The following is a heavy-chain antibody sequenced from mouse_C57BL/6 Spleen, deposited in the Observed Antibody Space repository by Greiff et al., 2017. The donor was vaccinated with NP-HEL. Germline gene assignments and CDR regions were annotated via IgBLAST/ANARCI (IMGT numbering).Heavy chain of an antibody. J-gene: IGHJ2*01. Sequence: VQLKESGPVLVKPGASVKMSCKASGYTFTDYYMNWVKQSHGKSLEWIGVINPYNGGTSYNQKFKGKATLTVDKSSSTAYMELNSLTSEDSAVYYCARELTGGYFDYWGQGTTLTVSS. D-gene: IGHD4-1*01. V-gene: IGHV1-19*01. CDR2: INPYNGGT. CDR1: GYTFTDYY. CDR3: ARELTGGYFDY.